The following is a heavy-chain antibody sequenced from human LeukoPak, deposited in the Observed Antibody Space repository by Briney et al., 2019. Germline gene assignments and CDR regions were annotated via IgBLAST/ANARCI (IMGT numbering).Heavy chain of an antibody. J-gene: IGHJ4*02. V-gene: IGHV3-48*01. CDR2: ISSSSTTI. CDR1: GFNVSSYS. Sequence: GGSLRLSCAASGFNVSSYSMNWVRQAPGKGLEWVSYISSSSTTIYYADSVKGRFTISRDNAKNSLYLQMNSLRAADTAVYYCARDKSDSSGYYYGYWGQGTLVTVSS. CDR3: ARDKSDSSGYYYGY. D-gene: IGHD3-22*01.